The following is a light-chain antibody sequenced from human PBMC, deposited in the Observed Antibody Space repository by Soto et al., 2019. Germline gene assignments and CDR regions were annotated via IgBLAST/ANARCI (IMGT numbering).Light chain of an antibody. CDR2: EVS. Sequence: QSVLTQPASVSGSPGQSITISCTGTSSDFGGYNYVSWYQQHPGKAPKLMIYEVSNRASGVSNRFSGSKSGNTASLTISGLQAEDEADYYCSSYTSSTTPYVFGTGTKVTVL. V-gene: IGLV2-14*01. CDR3: SSYTSSTTPYV. J-gene: IGLJ1*01. CDR1: SSDFGGYNY.